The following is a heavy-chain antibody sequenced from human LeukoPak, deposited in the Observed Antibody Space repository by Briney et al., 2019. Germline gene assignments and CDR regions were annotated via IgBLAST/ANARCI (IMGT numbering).Heavy chain of an antibody. CDR3: ARDDRGYLAYMDV. J-gene: IGHJ6*03. CDR1: GFTFSSYA. Sequence: GGSLRLSCAASGFTFSSYATQWVRQAPGKGLEWVAVISYDGSNKYYADSVKGRFTISRDNSKNTLYLQMNSLRAEDTAVYYCARDDRGYLAYMDVWGKGTTVTVSS. V-gene: IGHV3-30*01. CDR2: ISYDGSNK. D-gene: IGHD6-25*01.